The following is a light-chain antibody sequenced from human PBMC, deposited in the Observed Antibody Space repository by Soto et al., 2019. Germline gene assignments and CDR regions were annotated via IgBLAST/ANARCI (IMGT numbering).Light chain of an antibody. J-gene: IGKJ4*01. CDR3: QQTNSFPLT. V-gene: IGKV1-39*01. CDR2: AAS. Sequence: DIQMTQSPSSLSASVGDRVTITCLASQTISIFLNWYQQKPGKAPKLLIYAASSLQSGVPSRFSGTGSGTDFTLTISSLQPEDFATYYCQQTNSFPLTFGGGTKVDIK. CDR1: QTISIF.